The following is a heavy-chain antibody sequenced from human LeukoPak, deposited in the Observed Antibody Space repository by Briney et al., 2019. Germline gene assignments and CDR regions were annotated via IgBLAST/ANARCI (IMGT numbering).Heavy chain of an antibody. CDR2: ISYDGSNK. V-gene: IGHV3-30*04. CDR1: GFTFSSYA. J-gene: IGHJ6*02. Sequence: QPGGSLRLSCAASGFTFSSYAMHWVRQAPGEGLEWVAVISYDGSNKYYADSVKGRFTISRDNFKNTLYLQMNSLRAEDTAVYYCARDWFDMVRGVITPYYYGMDVWGQGTTVTVSS. D-gene: IGHD3-10*01. CDR3: ARDWFDMVRGVITPYYYGMDV.